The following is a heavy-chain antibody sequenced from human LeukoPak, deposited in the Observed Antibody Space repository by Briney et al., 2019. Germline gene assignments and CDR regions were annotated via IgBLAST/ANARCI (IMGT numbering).Heavy chain of an antibody. CDR2: IWFDGSNQ. Sequence: GGSLRLSCAASGFTLTSYGMHWVRQAPGKGLEWVAVIWFDGSNQYYADSVKGRFTISRDTSKNTLFLQMNSLGAEDTAVYYCARYYGTCMSFDYWGQGTLVTVSS. D-gene: IGHD3-16*01. CDR3: ARYYGTCMSFDY. CDR1: GFTLTSYG. J-gene: IGHJ4*02. V-gene: IGHV3-33*01.